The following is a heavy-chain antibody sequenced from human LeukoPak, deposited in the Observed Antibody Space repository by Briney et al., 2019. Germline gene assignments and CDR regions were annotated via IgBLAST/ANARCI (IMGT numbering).Heavy chain of an antibody. V-gene: IGHV3-48*03. CDR1: GFTFSSYE. CDR3: ARDIGYCSGGSCYLYFDY. J-gene: IGHJ4*02. Sequence: GGSLRLSCAASGFTFSSYEMNWVRQAPGKGLEWVSYISSSGSTIYYADSVKGRFTISRDNAKNSLYLQMNSLRAEDTAVYYCARDIGYCSGGSCYLYFDYWGQGTLVTVSS. D-gene: IGHD2-15*01. CDR2: ISSSGSTI.